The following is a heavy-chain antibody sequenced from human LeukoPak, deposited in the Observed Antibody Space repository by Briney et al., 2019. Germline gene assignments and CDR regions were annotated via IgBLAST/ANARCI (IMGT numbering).Heavy chain of an antibody. D-gene: IGHD3-10*01. CDR2: ISAYNGNT. V-gene: IGHV1-18*01. CDR3: ARDLAPVRKMSSYYYGMDV. CDR1: GYTFTSYG. Sequence: GASVKVSCKASGYTFTSYGISWVRQAPGQGLEWMGWISAYNGNTNYAQKLQGRVTMTTDTSTSTAYMELSSLRSEDTAVYYCARDLAPVRKMSSYYYGMDVWGQGTTVTVSS. J-gene: IGHJ6*02.